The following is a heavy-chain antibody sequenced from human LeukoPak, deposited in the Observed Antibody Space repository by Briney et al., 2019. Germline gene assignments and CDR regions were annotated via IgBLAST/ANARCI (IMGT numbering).Heavy chain of an antibody. CDR1: GGSFSGYY. CDR2: INHSGST. Sequence: SETLSLNCAVYGGSFSGYYWSWIRQPPGKGLEWIGEINHSGSTNYNPSLKSRVTISVDTSKNQLSLKLSSVTAADTAVYYCARGGTNGHSSWYLPEYFQHWGQGTLVTVSS. D-gene: IGHD6-13*01. V-gene: IGHV4-34*01. J-gene: IGHJ1*01. CDR3: ARGGTNGHSSWYLPEYFQH.